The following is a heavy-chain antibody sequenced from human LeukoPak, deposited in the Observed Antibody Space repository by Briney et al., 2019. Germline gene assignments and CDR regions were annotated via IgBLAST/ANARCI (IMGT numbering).Heavy chain of an antibody. V-gene: IGHV3-11*01. CDR2: ISASDSTT. CDR1: GFTFSDYY. J-gene: IGHJ4*02. D-gene: IGHD3-22*01. Sequence: SGGSLRLSCAASGFTFSDYYMSWIRRIPGKGLEWVSYISASDSTTYYADSVKGRFTISRDNSKNTLYLQMNSLRAEDTAVYYCAKDLPHYYDSSGYSLFDYWGQGTLVTVSS. CDR3: AKDLPHYYDSSGYSLFDY.